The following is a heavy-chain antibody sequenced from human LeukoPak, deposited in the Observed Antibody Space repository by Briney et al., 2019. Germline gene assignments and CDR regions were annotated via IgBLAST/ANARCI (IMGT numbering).Heavy chain of an antibody. CDR3: AKEGRSLQTY. J-gene: IGHJ4*02. CDR2: IKEDGTET. CDR1: GFTFSSSA. D-gene: IGHD5-24*01. V-gene: IGHV3-7*03. Sequence: GGSLRLSCAASGFTFSSSAMSWVRLAPGKGLEWVANIKEDGTETYYVDSVKGRFTISRDNAKNSLYLQMNSLRVEDTAVYYCAKEGRSLQTYWGQGTLVTVSS.